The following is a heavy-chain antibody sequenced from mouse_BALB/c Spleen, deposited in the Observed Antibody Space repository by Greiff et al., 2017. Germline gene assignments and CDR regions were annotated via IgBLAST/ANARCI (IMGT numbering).Heavy chain of an antibody. J-gene: IGHJ3*01. Sequence: EVQRVESGGGLVKPGGSLKLSCAASGFTFSSYAMSWVRQSPEKRLEWVAEISSGGSYTYYPDTVTGRFTISRDNAKNTLYLEMSSLRSEDTAMYYCATITTVVDWGQGTLVTVSA. CDR3: ATITTVVD. CDR1: GFTFSSYA. CDR2: ISSGGSYT. D-gene: IGHD1-1*01. V-gene: IGHV5-9-4*01.